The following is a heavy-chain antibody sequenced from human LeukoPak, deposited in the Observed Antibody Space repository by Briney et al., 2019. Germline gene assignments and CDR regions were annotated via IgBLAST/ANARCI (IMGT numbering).Heavy chain of an antibody. CDR1: GGSISSSNYY. CDR3: ATYCSSTSCPHRRAFDI. CDR2: IFYSGTT. Sequence: SETLSLTCTVSGGSISSSNYYWGWIRQPPGKGLEWIGSIFYSGTTHYNPSLKSRVTISVDTSKNQFSLKLSSVTAADTAVYYCATYCSSTSCPHRRAFDIWGQGTMVTVSS. J-gene: IGHJ3*02. D-gene: IGHD2-2*01. V-gene: IGHV4-39*01.